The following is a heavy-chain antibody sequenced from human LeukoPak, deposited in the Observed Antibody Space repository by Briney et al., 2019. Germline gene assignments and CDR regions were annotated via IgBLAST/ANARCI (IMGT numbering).Heavy chain of an antibody. CDR3: ARVAEAYYYGSGSYHDY. CDR1: GFTFSSYE. J-gene: IGHJ4*02. Sequence: PGGSLRLSCAASGFTFSSYEMNWVRQAPGKGLEWVSYISSSGSTIYYADSVKGRFTISRDNAKNSLYLQMNSLRAEDTAVYYCARVAEAYYYGSGSYHDYWGQGTLVTVSS. V-gene: IGHV3-48*03. CDR2: ISSSGSTI. D-gene: IGHD3-10*01.